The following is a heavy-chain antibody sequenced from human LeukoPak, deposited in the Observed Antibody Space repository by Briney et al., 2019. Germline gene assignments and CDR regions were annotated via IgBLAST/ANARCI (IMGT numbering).Heavy chain of an antibody. D-gene: IGHD1-26*01. CDR2: IYYSGST. Sequence: PSETLSLTCTVSGGSISSSSYYWGWIRQPPGKGLEWIGRIYYSGSTYYNPSLKSRVTISVDTSKNQFSLKLSSVTAADTAVYYCARGWELPNFDYWGQGTLVTVSS. CDR1: GGSISSSSYY. V-gene: IGHV4-39*01. J-gene: IGHJ4*02. CDR3: ARGWELPNFDY.